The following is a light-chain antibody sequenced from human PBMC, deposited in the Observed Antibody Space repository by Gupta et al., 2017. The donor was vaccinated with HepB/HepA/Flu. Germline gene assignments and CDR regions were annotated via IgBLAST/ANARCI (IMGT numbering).Light chain of an antibody. CDR2: KAS. J-gene: IGKJ4*01. CDR1: QSISSW. V-gene: IGKV1-5*03. Sequence: DIQMTQSPSTLSASVGDRVTITSRASQSISSWLAWYQQKPGKAPKFLIYKASNLESGVPSRFSGSGSGTEFTLTISGLQPDDFAIYYCQQYLTFPLTFGGGTKVEIK. CDR3: QQYLTFPLT.